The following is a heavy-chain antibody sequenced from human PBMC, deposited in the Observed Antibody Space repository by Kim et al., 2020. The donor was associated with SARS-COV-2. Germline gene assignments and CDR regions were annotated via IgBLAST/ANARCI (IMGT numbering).Heavy chain of an antibody. D-gene: IGHD3-9*01. J-gene: IGHJ5*02. CDR2: IIPIFGTA. V-gene: IGHV1-69*13. Sequence: SVKVSCKASGGTFSSYAISWVRQAPGQGLEWMGGIIPIFGTANYAQKFQGRVTITADESTSTAYMELSSLRSEDTAVYYCARARRIFLTGYSVQNWFDPWGQGTLVTVSS. CDR1: GGTFSSYA. CDR3: ARARRIFLTGYSVQNWFDP.